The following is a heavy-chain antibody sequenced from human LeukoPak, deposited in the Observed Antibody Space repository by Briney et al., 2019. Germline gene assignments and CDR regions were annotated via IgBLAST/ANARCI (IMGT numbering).Heavy chain of an antibody. D-gene: IGHD3-22*01. CDR2: INPSGGST. J-gene: IGHJ3*02. CDR3: ARVATIYYDGSVGPFDI. Sequence: GASVKVSCKASGYTFTSHFMHWMRQAPGQGLEWMGIINPSGGSTNYAQKFQGRLTMTRDMSTSTVYMELSSLRSEDTAVYYCARVATIYYDGSVGPFDIWGQGTMVTVSS. CDR1: GYTFTSHF. V-gene: IGHV1-46*01.